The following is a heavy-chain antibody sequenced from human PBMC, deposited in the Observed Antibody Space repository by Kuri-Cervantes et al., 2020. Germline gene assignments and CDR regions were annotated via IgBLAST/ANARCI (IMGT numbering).Heavy chain of an antibody. J-gene: IGHJ3*01. D-gene: IGHD6-19*01. Sequence: GESLKISCAASHFTFSNFAMTWVRHSPGTGFQWVSTVTASGNYQYHSDSVKGRITISRDNSQKTVFLQMNNLRVEDTAVYYCARVNAARGIGVRLDSFDVWGQGTMVTVSS. CDR3: ARVNAARGIGVRLDSFDV. CDR1: HFTFSNFA. CDR2: VTASGNYQ. V-gene: IGHV3-23*05.